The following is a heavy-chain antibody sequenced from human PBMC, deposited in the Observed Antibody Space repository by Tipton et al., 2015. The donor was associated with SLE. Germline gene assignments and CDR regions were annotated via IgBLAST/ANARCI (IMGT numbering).Heavy chain of an antibody. J-gene: IGHJ3*02. CDR1: GGSINSYY. V-gene: IGHV4-4*07. CDR2: FHSSGIL. CDR3: ARRHFGVVFISAFDI. Sequence: TLSLTCTVSGGSINSYYWTWVRQPAGKGLEWIGHFHSSGILNYNPSLKSRFTISRDNAKNSLYLQMNSLRAEDTAVYYCARRHFGVVFISAFDIWGQGTMATVSS. D-gene: IGHD3-3*01.